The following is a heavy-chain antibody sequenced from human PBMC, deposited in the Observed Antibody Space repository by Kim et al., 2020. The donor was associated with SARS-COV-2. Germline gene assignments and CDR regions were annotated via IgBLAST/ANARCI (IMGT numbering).Heavy chain of an antibody. CDR1: GYSISSGYY. D-gene: IGHD6-13*01. CDR2: IYHSGST. V-gene: IGHV4-38-2*02. J-gene: IGHJ5*02. CDR3: ARDKQLASRWFDP. Sequence: SETLSLTCTVSGYSISSGYYWGWIRQPPGKGLEWIGSIYHSGSTYYNPSLKSRVTISVDTSKNQFSLKLSSVTAADTAVYYCARDKQLASRWFDPWGQGTLVTVSS.